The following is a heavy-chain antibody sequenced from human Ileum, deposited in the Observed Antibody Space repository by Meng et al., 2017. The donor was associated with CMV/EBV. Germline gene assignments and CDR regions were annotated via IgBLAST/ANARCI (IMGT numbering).Heavy chain of an antibody. J-gene: IGHJ4*02. D-gene: IGHD1-1*01. Sequence: SETLSLTCTVSGDSLRDHYWSWIRQPPGKGLEWMGYVNYSGSATYSPSLRRRITISVDTSRNQISLKLRSVTAADTAMYFCARGVGHATNNSLDHWGQGTLVTVSS. V-gene: IGHV4-59*11. CDR1: GDSLRDHY. CDR3: ARGVGHATNNSLDH. CDR2: VNYSGSA.